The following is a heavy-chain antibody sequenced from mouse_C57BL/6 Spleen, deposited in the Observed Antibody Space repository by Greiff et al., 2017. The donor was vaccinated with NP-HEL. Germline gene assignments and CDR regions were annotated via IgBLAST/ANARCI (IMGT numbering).Heavy chain of an antibody. CDR3: ARGAQFITTGRYFDV. Sequence: EVQLKESGPGLVKPSQSLSLTCSVTGYSITSGYYWNWIRQFPGNKLEWMGYISYDGSNNYNPSLKNRISITRDTSKNQFFLKLNSVTTEDTATYYCARGAQFITTGRYFDVWGTGTTVTVSS. V-gene: IGHV3-6*01. CDR2: ISYDGSN. D-gene: IGHD1-1*01. J-gene: IGHJ1*03. CDR1: GYSITSGYY.